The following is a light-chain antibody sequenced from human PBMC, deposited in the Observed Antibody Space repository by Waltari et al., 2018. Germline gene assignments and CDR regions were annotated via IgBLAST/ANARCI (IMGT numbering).Light chain of an antibody. V-gene: IGKV3-20*01. J-gene: IGKJ4*01. Sequence: EIVLTQSPGTLSLSPGERATLPCRASQSVSSSYLAWYQQRPGQAPRLLIYGASSRATGIPDRFSGSGSVTDFTLTISRLEPEDSAVYYCQQYGSSRLTFGGGTKVEIK. CDR3: QQYGSSRLT. CDR1: QSVSSSY. CDR2: GAS.